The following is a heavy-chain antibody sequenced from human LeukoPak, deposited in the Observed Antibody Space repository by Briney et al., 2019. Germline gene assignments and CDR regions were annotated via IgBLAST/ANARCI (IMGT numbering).Heavy chain of an antibody. V-gene: IGHV1-2*02. CDR2: INPNSGGT. D-gene: IGHD1-26*01. CDR1: GYTFTGYY. J-gene: IGHJ5*02. CDR3: ARDAYSGSYLAGNWFDP. Sequence: GASVKVSCKASGYTFTGYYMHWVRQAPGQGLEWMGWINPNSGGTNYAQKFQGRVTMTRDTSISTAYMELSRLRSDDTAVYYCARDAYSGSYLAGNWFDPWGQGTLVTVSS.